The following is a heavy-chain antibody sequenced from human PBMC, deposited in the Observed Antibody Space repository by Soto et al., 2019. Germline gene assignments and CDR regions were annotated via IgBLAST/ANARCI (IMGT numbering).Heavy chain of an antibody. CDR3: ARLADSSGYYYWRYYFDY. J-gene: IGHJ4*02. CDR2: IYPGDSDT. Sequence: GESLKISCKGSGYTFTDYWIGWVRQLPGKGLEWMGIIYPGDSDTRYSPSFQGQVTISADKSISTAYLQWSSLKASDTAMYYCARLADSSGYYYWRYYFDYWGQGTLVTVSS. V-gene: IGHV5-51*01. D-gene: IGHD3-22*01. CDR1: GYTFTDYW.